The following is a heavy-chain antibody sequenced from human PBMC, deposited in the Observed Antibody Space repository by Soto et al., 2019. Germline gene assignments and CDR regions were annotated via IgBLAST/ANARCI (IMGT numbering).Heavy chain of an antibody. J-gene: IGHJ6*02. CDR1: GGSISSGDYY. CDR2: IYYSGST. CDR3: ARASPAYGDYDYYYYGMDV. V-gene: IGHV4-30-4*01. D-gene: IGHD4-17*01. Sequence: PSETLSLTCTVSGGSISSGDYYWSWIRQPPGKGLEWIGYIYYSGSTYYNPSLKSRVTISVDTSKNQFSLKLSSVTAADTAVYYCARASPAYGDYDYYYYGMDVWGQGTTVTVSS.